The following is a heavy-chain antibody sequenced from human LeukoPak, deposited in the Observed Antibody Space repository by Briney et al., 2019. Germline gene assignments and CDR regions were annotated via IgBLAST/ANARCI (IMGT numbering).Heavy chain of an antibody. V-gene: IGHV1-69*04. J-gene: IGHJ3*02. Sequence: SVKVSCKASGGTFSSYAISWVRQAPGQGLEWMGRIIPILGIANYAQKFQGRVTITADKSTSTAYMELSSLRSEDTAVYYCASDSSGYLDAFDIWGQGTMVTVSS. CDR3: ASDSSGYLDAFDI. CDR2: IIPILGIA. D-gene: IGHD3-22*01. CDR1: GGTFSSYA.